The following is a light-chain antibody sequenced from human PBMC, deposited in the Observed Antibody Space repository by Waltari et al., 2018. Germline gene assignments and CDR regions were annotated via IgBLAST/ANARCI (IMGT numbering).Light chain of an antibody. CDR2: EGS. CDR3: CSYAGSSTWV. Sequence: QSALTQPASVSGSPGQSITISCTGTSSDVGSYNLVSWYQQHPGKAPKLMIYEGSKRPSWLSNRFSGSKSGNTASLTISGLQAEDEADYYGCSYAGSSTWVFGGGTKLTVL. J-gene: IGLJ3*02. V-gene: IGLV2-23*01. CDR1: SSDVGSYNL.